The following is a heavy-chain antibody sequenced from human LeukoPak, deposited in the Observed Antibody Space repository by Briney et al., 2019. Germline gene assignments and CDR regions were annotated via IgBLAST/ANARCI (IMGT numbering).Heavy chain of an antibody. V-gene: IGHV4-31*03. CDR2: ISYTGGT. J-gene: IGHJ4*02. Sequence: SQTLSLTCTVSGGSVNNGPYYWSWIRQHPGKGLEWLGYISYTGGTYYNPSLESRVSMSVDTSKNQFSLKLSSVTAADTAMYYCARIIVGASFDYWGQGTLVTVSS. CDR1: GGSVNNGPYY. D-gene: IGHD1-26*01. CDR3: ARIIVGASFDY.